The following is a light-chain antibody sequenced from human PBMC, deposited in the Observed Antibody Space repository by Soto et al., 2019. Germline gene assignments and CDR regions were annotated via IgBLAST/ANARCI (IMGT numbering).Light chain of an antibody. CDR3: QQYPSSPWT. Sequence: EIVLTQSPGTLSLSPGERATLSCRASQSVTSNYLAWYQQKPGQAPSLLIYGASARAAGIPDRFSGSGTGTDFALTISGLEPEDFAVYFCQQYPSSPWTFGQGTKVQIK. J-gene: IGKJ1*01. CDR1: QSVTSNY. V-gene: IGKV3-20*01. CDR2: GAS.